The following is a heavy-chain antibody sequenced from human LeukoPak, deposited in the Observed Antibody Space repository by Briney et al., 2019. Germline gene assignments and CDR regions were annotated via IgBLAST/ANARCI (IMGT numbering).Heavy chain of an antibody. CDR2: ISAYNGNT. J-gene: IGHJ4*02. CDR3: ARDEDTAPGD. V-gene: IGHV1-18*04. CDR1: GYTLTDYY. D-gene: IGHD5-18*01. Sequence: ASVKVSCKASGYTLTDYYLHWVRQAPGQGLEWMGWISAYNGNTNYAQKLQGRVTMTTDTSTSTAYMELRSLRSDDTAVYYCARDEDTAPGDWGQGTLVTVSS.